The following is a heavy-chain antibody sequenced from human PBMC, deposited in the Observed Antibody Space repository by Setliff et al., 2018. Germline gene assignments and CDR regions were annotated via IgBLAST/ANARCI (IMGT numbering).Heavy chain of an antibody. CDR3: ARDGNNWNDLDY. J-gene: IGHJ4*01. CDR1: GYTFTDYY. Sequence: ASVKVSCKASGYTFTDYYMRWVQQAPGKGLEWMGRVDPEDGHTKYGEKFQGRITISADMSLDIAHMQMNSLRVEDTALYYCARDGNNWNDLDYRGHGTLVTVSS. CDR2: VDPEDGHT. D-gene: IGHD1-20*01. V-gene: IGHV1-69-2*01.